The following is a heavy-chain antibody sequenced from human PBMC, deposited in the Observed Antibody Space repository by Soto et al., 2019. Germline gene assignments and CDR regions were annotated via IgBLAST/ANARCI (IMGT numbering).Heavy chain of an antibody. J-gene: IGHJ4*02. V-gene: IGHV3-33*01. CDR2: IWYDGSNK. CDR3: ARDGIAAAAPDYFDY. CDR1: GFTFSSYG. D-gene: IGHD6-13*01. Sequence: QVQLVESGGGVVQPGRSLRLSCAASGFTFSSYGMHWVRQAPGKGLEWVAVIWYDGSNKYYADSVKGRFTISRDNSKNTLYLQMNSLRAEDTAVYYCARDGIAAAAPDYFDYWGQGTLVTVSS.